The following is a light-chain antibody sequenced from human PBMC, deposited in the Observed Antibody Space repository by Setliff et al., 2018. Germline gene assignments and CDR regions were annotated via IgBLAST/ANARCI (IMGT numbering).Light chain of an antibody. CDR2: RDN. J-gene: IGLJ2*01. V-gene: IGLV1-44*01. CDR1: NSNIGSNS. Sequence: QSVLTQTPSASGTPGQRVAISCSGSNSNIGSNSVSWFQQLPGTAPNLLIYRDNQRPSGVPDRFSGSRSGTSAPLAISGLQSEDEADYYCGSWDDSLNGPVFGGGTKGTVL. CDR3: GSWDDSLNGPV.